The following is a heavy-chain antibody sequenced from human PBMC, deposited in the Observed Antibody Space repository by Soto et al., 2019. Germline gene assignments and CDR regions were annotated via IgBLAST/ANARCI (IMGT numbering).Heavy chain of an antibody. CDR3: ASGIRGISSAGAVAWFDP. V-gene: IGHV4-34*01. J-gene: IGHJ5*02. CDR1: GGSFSGYY. CDR2: INHSGST. D-gene: IGHD6-13*01. Sequence: QVQLQQWGAGLLKPSETLSLTCAVYGGSFSGYYWSWIRQSPGKGLEWIGEINHSGSTNYNPSLESRVTMSVDASRKQFSMRLSPVTAADTAMYYCASGIRGISSAGAVAWFDPWGQGTPVTVSS.